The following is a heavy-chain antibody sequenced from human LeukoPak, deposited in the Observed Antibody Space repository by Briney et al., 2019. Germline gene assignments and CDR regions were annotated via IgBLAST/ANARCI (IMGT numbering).Heavy chain of an antibody. J-gene: IGHJ4*02. CDR3: AKDWRQYTILKDEHYFDY. D-gene: IGHD2-8*01. CDR2: IKSKTDGGTT. Sequence: NAGGSLRLSCAASGFTFSNAWMSWVRQAPGKGLEWVGRIKSKTDGGTTDYAAPVKGRFTISRDDSKDTLYLQMNSLRAEDTAVYYCAKDWRQYTILKDEHYFDYWGQGTLVTVSS. CDR1: GFTFSNAW. V-gene: IGHV3-15*01.